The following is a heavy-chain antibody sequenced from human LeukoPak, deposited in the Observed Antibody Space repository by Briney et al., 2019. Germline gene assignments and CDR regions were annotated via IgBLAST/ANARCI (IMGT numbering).Heavy chain of an antibody. CDR1: GFTFSSYW. CDR3: TTDRADY. V-gene: IGHV3-74*01. J-gene: IGHJ4*02. CDR2: IDSDGNIT. Sequence: GGSLRLSCAASGFTFSSYWMHWVRQAPGKGLVWVSRIDSDGNITSYADSVKGRFTISRDNAKNTLYLQMNSLKTEDTAIYYCTTDRADYWGQGTLVTVSS.